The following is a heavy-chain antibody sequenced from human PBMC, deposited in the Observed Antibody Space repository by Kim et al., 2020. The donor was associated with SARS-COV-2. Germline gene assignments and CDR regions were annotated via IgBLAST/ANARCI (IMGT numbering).Heavy chain of an antibody. Sequence: STYYNPSVKSRFTISVDTSKNQFSLKLSSVTAADTAVYYCARDQPSTTGFDPWGQGTLVTVSS. CDR3: ARDQPSTTGFDP. J-gene: IGHJ5*02. CDR2: ST. D-gene: IGHD1-7*01. V-gene: IGHV4-31*02.